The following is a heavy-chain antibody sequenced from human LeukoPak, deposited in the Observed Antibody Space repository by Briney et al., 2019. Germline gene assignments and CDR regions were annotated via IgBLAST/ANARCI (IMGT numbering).Heavy chain of an antibody. J-gene: IGHJ4*02. Sequence: SETLSLTCTVSGGSISSYFWSWIRQPPGKGLEWIGYIYYSGTTIYNPSLKSRVTISVDTSRNQFSLNLSSVTAADTAVYYCAREIGYSYYFDFWGPGTLVTVSS. D-gene: IGHD5-18*01. V-gene: IGHV4-59*01. CDR2: IYYSGTT. CDR1: GGSISSYF. CDR3: AREIGYSYYFDF.